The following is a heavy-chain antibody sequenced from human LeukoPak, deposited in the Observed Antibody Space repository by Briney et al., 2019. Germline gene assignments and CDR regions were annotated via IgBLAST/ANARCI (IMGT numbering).Heavy chain of an antibody. CDR3: AREIVVVPAAMVFYYYYYMDA. D-gene: IGHD2-2*01. CDR2: MNPNSGNT. Sequence: ASVKVSCKASGYTFTSYDINWVRQATGQGLEWMGWMNPNSGNTGYAQKFQGRVTMTRNTSISTAYMELSSLRSEDTAVYYCAREIVVVPAAMVFYYYYYMDAWGKGTTVTVSS. V-gene: IGHV1-8*01. J-gene: IGHJ6*03. CDR1: GYTFTSYD.